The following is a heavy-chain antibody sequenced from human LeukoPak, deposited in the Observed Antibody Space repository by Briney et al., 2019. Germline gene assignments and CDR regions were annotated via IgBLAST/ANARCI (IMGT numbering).Heavy chain of an antibody. V-gene: IGHV4-61*02. Sequence: SQTLSLTCTVSGGSISSGSYYWSWIRQPAGKGLEWIGRIYTSGSTNYNPSLKSRVTISVDTSKNQFSLKLSSVTAADTAVYYCAREIRRWLLFNDAFDIWGQGTMVTVSS. D-gene: IGHD3-3*01. CDR3: AREIRRWLLFNDAFDI. CDR1: GGSISSGSYY. J-gene: IGHJ3*02. CDR2: IYTSGST.